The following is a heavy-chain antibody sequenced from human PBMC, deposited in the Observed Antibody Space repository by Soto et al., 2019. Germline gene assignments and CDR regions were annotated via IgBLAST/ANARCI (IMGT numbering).Heavy chain of an antibody. Sequence: SPGNAKRSVTLTCTFPWFSLSTSGVGVGWIRQPPGKALEWLALIYWNDDKRYSPSLKSRLTITKDTSKNQVVLTMTNMDPVDTATYYCAHSIGQQLVLLFDPWGQGTLGTVSS. CDR1: WFSLSTSGVG. J-gene: IGHJ5*02. CDR2: IYWNDDK. CDR3: AHSIGQQLVLLFDP. V-gene: IGHV2-5*01. D-gene: IGHD6-13*01.